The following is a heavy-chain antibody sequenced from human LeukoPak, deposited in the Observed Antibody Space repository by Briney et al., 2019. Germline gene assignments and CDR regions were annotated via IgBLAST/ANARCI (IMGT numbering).Heavy chain of an antibody. J-gene: IGHJ6*02. CDR1: GFTFSSYG. CDR2: IWYDGSNK. D-gene: IGHD6-6*01. V-gene: IGHV3-33*01. Sequence: GGSLRLSCAASGFTFSSYGMHWVRQAPGKGLEWVAVIWYDGSNKYYADSVKGRFTISRDNSRNTLYLQMNSLRAEDTAVYYCARDPRRVGMDVWGQGTTVTVSS. CDR3: ARDPRRVGMDV.